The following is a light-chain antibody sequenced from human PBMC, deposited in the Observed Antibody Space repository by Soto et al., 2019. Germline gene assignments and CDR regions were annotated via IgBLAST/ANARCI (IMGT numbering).Light chain of an antibody. CDR2: DVT. V-gene: IGLV2-11*01. Sequence: QSALTQPRSVSGSPGQSATISCTGTANDVGGHNYVSWYQQHPGEAPKLLIYDVTERPSGVPDRFSGSKSGNTASLTSSGLQTEDEADYYCYSYAGTYTFVFGTGTKVTV. CDR1: ANDVGGHNY. J-gene: IGLJ1*01. CDR3: YSYAGTYTFV.